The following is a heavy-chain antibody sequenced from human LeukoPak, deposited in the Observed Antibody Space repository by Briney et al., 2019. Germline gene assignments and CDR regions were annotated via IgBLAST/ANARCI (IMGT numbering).Heavy chain of an antibody. Sequence: SETLSLTCTVSGGSISSGGYYWSWIRQHPGKGLEWIGYIYYSGSTYYNPSLKSRVTISVDTSKNQFSLKLSSVTAADTAMYYCARGAAYYYYYYMDVWGKGTTVTVSS. V-gene: IGHV4-31*03. CDR2: IYYSGST. J-gene: IGHJ6*03. CDR3: ARGAAYYYYYYMDV. CDR1: GGSISSGGYY. D-gene: IGHD6-25*01.